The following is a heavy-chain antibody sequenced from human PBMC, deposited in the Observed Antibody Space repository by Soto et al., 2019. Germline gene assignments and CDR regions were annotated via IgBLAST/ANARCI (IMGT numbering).Heavy chain of an antibody. CDR3: AKRGGSGSYYYYYGMDV. CDR1: GFTFSSYA. V-gene: IGHV3-23*01. CDR2: ISGSGGST. Sequence: GALRLSCAASGFTFSSYAMSWVRQAPGKGLEWVSAISGSGGSTYYADSVKGRFTISRDNSKNTLYLQMNSLRAEDTAVYYCAKRGGSGSYYYYYGMDVWGQGTTVTVSS. J-gene: IGHJ6*02. D-gene: IGHD3-10*01.